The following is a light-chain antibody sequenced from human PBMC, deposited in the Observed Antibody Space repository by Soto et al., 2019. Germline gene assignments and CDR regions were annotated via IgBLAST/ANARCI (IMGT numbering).Light chain of an antibody. J-gene: IGKJ1*01. CDR2: GAS. Sequence: EVVMTQSPATLSVSPGERATLSCRASQSVSSNLAWYQQNRGQAPRLLIYGASTRATGVPARFSGSGSGTEFTLTISRLQSEDFAVYYCQQYINWPRTFGQGSKVEIK. CDR3: QQYINWPRT. CDR1: QSVSSN. V-gene: IGKV3-15*01.